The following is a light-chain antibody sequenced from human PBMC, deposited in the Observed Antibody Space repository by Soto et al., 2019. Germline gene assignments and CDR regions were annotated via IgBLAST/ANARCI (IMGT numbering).Light chain of an antibody. CDR1: SSNIGSHT. CDR2: DSN. CDR3: AAWDDSLNGLV. J-gene: IGLJ2*01. Sequence: QSVLTQPPSASGTPGQRVTISCSGSSSNIGSHTVNWYQQLPGTAPKFLMYDSNQRPSGVPDRFSGSRSGTSASLAISGLQSEDEADYYCAAWDDSLNGLVLGGGTQLTVL. V-gene: IGLV1-44*01.